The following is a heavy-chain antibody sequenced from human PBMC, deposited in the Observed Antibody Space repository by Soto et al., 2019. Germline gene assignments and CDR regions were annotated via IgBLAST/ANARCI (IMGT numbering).Heavy chain of an antibody. D-gene: IGHD3-16*01. J-gene: IGHJ4*02. CDR2: IWYDGSNK. V-gene: IGHV3-33*01. Sequence: GGSLRLSCAASGFTFSSYGMHWVRQAPGKGLEWVAVIWYDGSNKYYADSVKGRFTISRDNSKNTLYLQMNSLRAEDTAVYYWSRLGEIYPPARTDCWGQGTLVTGFS. CDR3: SRLGEIYPPARTDC. CDR1: GFTFSSYG.